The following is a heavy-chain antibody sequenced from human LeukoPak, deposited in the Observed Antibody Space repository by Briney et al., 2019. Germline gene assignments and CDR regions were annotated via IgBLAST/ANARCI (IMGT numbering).Heavy chain of an antibody. D-gene: IGHD5-12*01. CDR2: ISSSSSYI. Sequence: GGSLRLSCAASGFTFSSYSMNWVRQAPGKGLEWVSSISSSSSYIYYADSVKGRFTISRDNAKNSLYLQMNSLRAEDTAVYYCARSPYSGYDSPGGGGMDVWGRGTTVTVSS. J-gene: IGHJ6*02. CDR1: GFTFSSYS. CDR3: ARSPYSGYDSPGGGGMDV. V-gene: IGHV3-21*01.